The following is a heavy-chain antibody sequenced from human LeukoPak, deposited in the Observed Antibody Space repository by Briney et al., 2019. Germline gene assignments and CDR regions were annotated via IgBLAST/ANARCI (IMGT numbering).Heavy chain of an antibody. J-gene: IGHJ4*02. CDR3: ARDSAEGGFDY. CDR2: ISYDESNK. CDR1: GFTFSRYA. D-gene: IGHD6-25*01. V-gene: IGHV3-30-3*01. Sequence: GGSLILSCAASGFTFSRYAMHWVRQAPGKGLEWVALISYDESNKYYGDSVKGRFTISRDNSKNTLYLQMNSLRGEDTAVYYCARDSAEGGFDYWGQGTLVPVSS.